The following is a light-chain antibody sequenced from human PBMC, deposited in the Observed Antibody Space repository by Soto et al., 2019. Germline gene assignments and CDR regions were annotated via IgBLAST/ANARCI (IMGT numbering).Light chain of an antibody. J-gene: IGLJ2*01. V-gene: IGLV2-14*01. CDR1: SSDVGGYNY. CDR3: SSYTSRSTLV. Sequence: QSALTQPASVSGSPGQSITISCTGTSSDVGGYNYVSWYQQHPGKAPKLMIYDDSNRPSGVSNRFSGSKSGNTASLTISGLQAEDEADYYCSSYTSRSTLVVGGGNKRDRP. CDR2: DDS.